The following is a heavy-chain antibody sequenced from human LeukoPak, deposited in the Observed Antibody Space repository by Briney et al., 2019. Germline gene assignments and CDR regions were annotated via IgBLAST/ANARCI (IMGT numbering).Heavy chain of an antibody. CDR3: ASTTKAGGYSYGYLSSPFDY. V-gene: IGHV1-2*02. D-gene: IGHD5-18*01. CDR2: IIPNSGGT. Sequence: GASVKVSCKASGYTFTGYYMHWVRQAPGQGLEWMGWIIPNSGGTNYAQKFQGRVTMTRDTSISTAYMELSRLRSDDTAVYYCASTTKAGGYSYGYLSSPFDYWGQGTLVTVSS. J-gene: IGHJ4*02. CDR1: GYTFTGYY.